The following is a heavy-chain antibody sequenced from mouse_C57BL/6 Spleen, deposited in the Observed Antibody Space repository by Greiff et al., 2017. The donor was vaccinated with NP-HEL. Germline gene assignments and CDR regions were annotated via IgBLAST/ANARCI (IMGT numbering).Heavy chain of an antibody. V-gene: IGHV1-61*01. Sequence: QVQLQQPGAELVRPGSSVKLSCKASGYTFTSYWMDWVKQRPGQGLEWIGNIYPSDSETHYNQKFKDKATLTVDKSSSTAYMQLSSLTSEDSAVYYCAREGTTVVEYYFDYWGQGTTLTVSS. CDR1: GYTFTSYW. CDR3: AREGTTVVEYYFDY. J-gene: IGHJ2*01. D-gene: IGHD1-1*01. CDR2: IYPSDSET.